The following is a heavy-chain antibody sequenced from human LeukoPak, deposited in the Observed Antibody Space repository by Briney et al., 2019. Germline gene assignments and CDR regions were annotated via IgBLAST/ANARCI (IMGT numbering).Heavy chain of an antibody. CDR2: IRGDNGNT. CDR1: GYTFSNYG. J-gene: IGHJ5*02. V-gene: IGHV1-18*01. Sequence: ASVKVSCKASGYTFSNYGISWVRQAPGQGLEWVGWIRGDNGNTNYAQKLQGRVTMTRDTSTSTVYMELSSLRSEDTAVYYCARDLVGGYYDSSGFNWFDPWGQGTLVTVSS. D-gene: IGHD3-22*01. CDR3: ARDLVGGYYDSSGFNWFDP.